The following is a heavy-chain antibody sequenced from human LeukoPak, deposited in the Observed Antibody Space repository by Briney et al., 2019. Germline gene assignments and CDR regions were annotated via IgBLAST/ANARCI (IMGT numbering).Heavy chain of an antibody. D-gene: IGHD3-10*01. CDR2: ISYDGSNE. Sequence: GGSLRLSCAASGFTFSSYVMHWVRQAPGKGLEWVAIISYDGSNEYYADSVKGRFTISRDNSKNTLYLQMNSLRAEDTAVYYCARDGVTMVRGVIMGYYYMDVWGKGTTVAVSS. V-gene: IGHV3-30*04. J-gene: IGHJ6*03. CDR3: ARDGVTMVRGVIMGYYYMDV. CDR1: GFTFSSYV.